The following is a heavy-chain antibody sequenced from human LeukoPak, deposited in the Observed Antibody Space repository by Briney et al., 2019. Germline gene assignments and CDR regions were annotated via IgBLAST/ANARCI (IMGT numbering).Heavy chain of an antibody. V-gene: IGHV3-64*01. CDR3: ARVRHSGYVGDAFDI. Sequence: PGGSMKLSCAASAFTFSSYAMHCVSQAQGKGMEYVSAISSNGGSTYYANSVKGRFTISRDNSKNTLYLQRGSMRAEDMAVYYCARVRHSGYVGDAFDIWGQGTRVTVSS. CDR1: AFTFSSYA. D-gene: IGHD5-12*01. J-gene: IGHJ3*02. CDR2: ISSNGGST.